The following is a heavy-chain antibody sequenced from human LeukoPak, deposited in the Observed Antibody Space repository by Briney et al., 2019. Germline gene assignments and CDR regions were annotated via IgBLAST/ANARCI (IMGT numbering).Heavy chain of an antibody. D-gene: IGHD3-10*01. CDR3: ARGGGYYGSGTYYAFDP. V-gene: IGHV4-59*01. J-gene: IGHJ5*02. CDR2: IYYSGST. Sequence: PSETLSLTCTVSGGSISTYYGNWIRQAPGKGLEWIGYIYYSGSTNYNPSLKSRVTMSVDTSRNQFSLKLSSVTAADTAVYYCARGGGYYGSGTYYAFDPWGQGTLVTVSS. CDR1: GGSISTYY.